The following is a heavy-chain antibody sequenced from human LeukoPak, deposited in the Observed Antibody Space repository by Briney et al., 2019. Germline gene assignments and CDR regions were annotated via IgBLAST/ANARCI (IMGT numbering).Heavy chain of an antibody. V-gene: IGHV3-21*01. CDR3: ARDGAAMVRRGGEYFDY. CDR2: ISSSSSYI. Sequence: GGSLRLSCAASGFSFSKAWMSWVRQAPGKGLEWVSSISSSSSYIYSADSVKGRFTISRDNAKNSLYLQVNSLRAEDTAVYYCARDGAAMVRRGGEYFDYWGRGTLVTVSS. D-gene: IGHD5-18*01. J-gene: IGHJ4*02. CDR1: GFSFSKAW.